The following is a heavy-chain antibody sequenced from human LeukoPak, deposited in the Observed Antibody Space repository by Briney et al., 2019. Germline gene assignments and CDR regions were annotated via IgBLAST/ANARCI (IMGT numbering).Heavy chain of an antibody. V-gene: IGHV3-23*01. CDR2: IDVTTGSS. CDR1: GFTFSTYS. D-gene: IGHD3-22*01. Sequence: PGGSLRLSCAASGFTFSTYSMSCVRQAPGKGLEWGSTIDVTTGSSYYADSGKGRFTISRDNFQNTLFLQLHSLRVDDTAVYYCAKVNYYHPYFWGQGTLVTVSS. CDR3: AKVNYYHPYF. J-gene: IGHJ4*02.